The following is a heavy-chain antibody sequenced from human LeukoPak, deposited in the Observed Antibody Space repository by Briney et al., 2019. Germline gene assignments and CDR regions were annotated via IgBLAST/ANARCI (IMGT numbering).Heavy chain of an antibody. D-gene: IGHD2-2*01. V-gene: IGHV3-20*01. Sequence: PGGSLRLSCAASGFTFDDYAISWVRQAPGKGLEWVSGINWSGGSTGYADSVKGRFTISRDNAKNSLSLQMNSLRAEDTALYHCARGKSSSTGAQPDYWGQGTLVTVSS. CDR1: GFTFDDYA. CDR2: INWSGGST. J-gene: IGHJ4*02. CDR3: ARGKSSSTGAQPDY.